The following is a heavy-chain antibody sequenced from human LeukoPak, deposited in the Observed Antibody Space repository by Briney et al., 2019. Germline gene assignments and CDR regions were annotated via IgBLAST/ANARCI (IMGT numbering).Heavy chain of an antibody. CDR1: GCSFSNYG. V-gene: IGHV1-69*01. CDR2: VIPMSGRA. CDR3: ASESKALDSYGSSIYGALYYFDS. Sequence: GASVTLSFTAPGCSFSNYGFNWSRQAPGQGLEWMGGVIPMSGRATYAQKFRGTVTITADDSAGTAYLELSSLRTEDTAVYFCASESKALDSYGSSIYGALYYFDSWGQGTLVTVSS. D-gene: IGHD3-10*01. J-gene: IGHJ4*01.